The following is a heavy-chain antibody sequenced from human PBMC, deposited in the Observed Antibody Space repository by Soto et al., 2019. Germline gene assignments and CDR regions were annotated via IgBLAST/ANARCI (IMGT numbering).Heavy chain of an antibody. Sequence: PGGSLRLSCAASGFTFSSYGMHWVRHAPGKGLEWVAVISYDGSNKYYADSVKGRFTISRDNSKNTLYLQMNSLRAEDTAVYYCAKSPRQYGSGSPLDYWGQGTLVT. J-gene: IGHJ4*02. D-gene: IGHD3-10*01. CDR3: AKSPRQYGSGSPLDY. V-gene: IGHV3-30*18. CDR1: GFTFSSYG. CDR2: ISYDGSNK.